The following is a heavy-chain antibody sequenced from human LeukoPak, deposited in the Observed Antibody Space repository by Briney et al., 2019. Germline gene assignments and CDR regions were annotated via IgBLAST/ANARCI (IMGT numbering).Heavy chain of an antibody. V-gene: IGHV3-33*01. CDR2: IWYDGSKK. J-gene: IGHJ6*02. Sequence: GGSLRLSCAASGFTFSSFGMHWVRQAPGKGLEWVAVIWYDGSKKYYADSVKGRFTISRDNSKNTLYLQMNALRAEDTAVYYCARVANITTFGMDVWDQGTTVTVSS. CDR3: ARVANITTFGMDV. CDR1: GFTFSSFG. D-gene: IGHD3-9*01.